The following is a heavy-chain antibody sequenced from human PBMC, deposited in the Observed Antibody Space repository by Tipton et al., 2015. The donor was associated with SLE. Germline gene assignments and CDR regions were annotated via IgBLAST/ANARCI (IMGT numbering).Heavy chain of an antibody. CDR3: ARHELVAAKADY. J-gene: IGHJ4*02. CDR1: GYSISSGFY. CDR2: ISYSGST. D-gene: IGHD5-12*01. Sequence: GLVKPSEALSLTCIASGYSISSGFYWGWIRQPPGKGLEWIGYISYSGSTYYNPSLESRLGMSIDTSNNQFSLKLSSVTAADTAVYYCARHELVAAKADYWGQGTLVTVSS. V-gene: IGHV4-38-2*02.